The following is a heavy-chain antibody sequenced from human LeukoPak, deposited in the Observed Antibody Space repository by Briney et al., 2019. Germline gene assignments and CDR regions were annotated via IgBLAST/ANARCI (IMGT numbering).Heavy chain of an antibody. D-gene: IGHD3-22*01. Sequence: GSSVKVSCKASGGTFSSYAISWVRQAPGQGLEWMGGIIPIFGTANYAQKFQGRVTITADESTSTAYMELSSLRSEDTAVYYCARDMYYYDSSGYSFAAYWGQGTLVTVSS. CDR2: IIPIFGTA. V-gene: IGHV1-69*01. J-gene: IGHJ4*02. CDR1: GGTFSSYA. CDR3: ARDMYYYDSSGYSFAAY.